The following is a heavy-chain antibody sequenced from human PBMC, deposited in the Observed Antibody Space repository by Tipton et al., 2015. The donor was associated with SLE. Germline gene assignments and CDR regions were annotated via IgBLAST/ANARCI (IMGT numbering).Heavy chain of an antibody. CDR2: INHSGST. CDR1: GGSFSGYY. Sequence: TLSLTCAVYGGSFSGYYWSWIRQPPGKGLEWIGEINHSGSTNYNPSLKSRVTISVDTSKNQFSLKLSSVTAADTAVYYCARGLVGGGGFDYWGQGTLFTVSS. CDR3: ARGLVGGGGFDY. D-gene: IGHD3-16*01. J-gene: IGHJ4*02. V-gene: IGHV4-34*01.